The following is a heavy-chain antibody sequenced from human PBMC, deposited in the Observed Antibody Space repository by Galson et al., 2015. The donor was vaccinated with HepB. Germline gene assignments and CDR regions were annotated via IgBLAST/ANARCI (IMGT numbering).Heavy chain of an antibody. CDR2: INSDRSST. CDR1: GFTVSSNY. CDR3: AREPYGDYVSDY. D-gene: IGHD4-17*01. J-gene: IGHJ4*02. V-gene: IGHV3-74*01. Sequence: SLRLSCAASGFTVSSNYMTWVRQAPGRGLEWVSRINSDRSSTSYADSVKGRFTISRDNAKNTLYLQMNSLRAEDTAVYYCAREPYGDYVSDYWGQGTLVTVSS.